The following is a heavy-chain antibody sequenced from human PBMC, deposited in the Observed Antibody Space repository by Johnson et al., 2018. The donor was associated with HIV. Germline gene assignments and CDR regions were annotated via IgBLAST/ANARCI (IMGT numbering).Heavy chain of an antibody. D-gene: IGHD3-22*01. CDR2: IKSDGSSI. V-gene: IGHV3-74*02. Sequence: VQLVESGGGLVQPGGSLRLSCVVSGFTFSNYWMHWVRQALGKGLVWVSRIKSDGSSINYADSVKGRFTISRDNAKNTLYLQMNSLRTEDTAVYYCARGSTMRVSAFDLWGQGTMVTVSS. J-gene: IGHJ3*01. CDR1: GFTFSNYW. CDR3: ARGSTMRVSAFDL.